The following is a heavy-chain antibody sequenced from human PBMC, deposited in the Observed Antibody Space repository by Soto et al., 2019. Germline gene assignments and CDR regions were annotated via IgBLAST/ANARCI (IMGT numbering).Heavy chain of an antibody. V-gene: IGHV3-7*03. CDR1: GFTFSGYW. Sequence: GGSLRLSCEASGFTFSGYWMGWVRQASGKGLGWVADIKHDGSVQYYVDSVKGRFTISRDNAKKLLYLQMNGLRAEDTALYYCARATYSNAWYRFDLWGQGTLVTVSS. J-gene: IGHJ4*02. CDR3: ARATYSNAWYRFDL. CDR2: IKHDGSVQ. D-gene: IGHD4-4*01.